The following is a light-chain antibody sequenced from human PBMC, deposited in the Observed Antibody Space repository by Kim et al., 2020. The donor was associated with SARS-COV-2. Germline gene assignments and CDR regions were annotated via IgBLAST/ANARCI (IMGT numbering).Light chain of an antibody. CDR3: QSADNSGTYVV. CDR2: KDS. V-gene: IGLV3-25*03. CDR1: ALSKQY. Sequence: PDQKARITCSGDALSKQYAYWYQQKPGQAPVLVIFKDSERPSGIPERFSGSSSGTTVTLTISGGQAEDEADYYCQSADNSGTYVVFGGGTQLTVL. J-gene: IGLJ2*01.